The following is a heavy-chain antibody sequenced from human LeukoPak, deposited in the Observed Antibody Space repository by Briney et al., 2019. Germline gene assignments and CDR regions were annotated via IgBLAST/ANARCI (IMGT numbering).Heavy chain of an antibody. V-gene: IGHV4-59*08. CDR1: GGSTSSDH. CDR3: ARGRGLGVITPYSDS. J-gene: IGHJ4*02. D-gene: IGHD3-16*02. CDR2: ISYRGST. Sequence: SETLSLTCTVSGGSTSSDHWSWIRQPPEKGLEWIGCISYRGSTNYNPSLKSRVTISVDTSKKHLSLKLTSVTAADTGIYYCARGRGLGVITPYSDSWGQGTLVTVSS.